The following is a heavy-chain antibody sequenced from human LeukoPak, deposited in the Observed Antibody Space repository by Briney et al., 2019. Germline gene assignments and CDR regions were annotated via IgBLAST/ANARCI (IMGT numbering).Heavy chain of an antibody. CDR1: GYTFTGYY. V-gene: IGHV1-2*02. D-gene: IGHD6-13*01. J-gene: IGHJ6*03. CDR3: ARGYSSSWYGGYYYMDV. Sequence: ASVKVSCKASGYTFTGYYMHWVRQAPGQGLERMGWINPNSGGTNYAQKFQGRVTMTRNTSISTAYMELSSLRSEDTAVYYCARGYSSSWYGGYYYMDVWGKGTTVTISS. CDR2: INPNSGGT.